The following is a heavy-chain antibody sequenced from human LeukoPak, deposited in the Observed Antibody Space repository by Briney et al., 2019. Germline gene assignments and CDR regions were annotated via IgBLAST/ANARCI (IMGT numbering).Heavy chain of an antibody. CDR1: GFTFSSYA. CDR2: ISYDGSNK. V-gene: IGHV3-30-3*01. J-gene: IGHJ3*02. CDR3: VTIWAFDI. Sequence: GGSLRLSCAASGFTFSSYAMHWVRQAPGKGLEWVAVISYDGSNKYYADSVKGRFTISRDNSKNTLYLQMNSLRAEDTAVYYCVTIWAFDIWGQGTMVTVSS. D-gene: IGHD2-21*01.